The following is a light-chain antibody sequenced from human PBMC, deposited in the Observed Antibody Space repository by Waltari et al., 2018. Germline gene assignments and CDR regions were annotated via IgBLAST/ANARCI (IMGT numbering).Light chain of an antibody. J-gene: IGLJ2*01. Sequence: YDLTQPSSVSVSPGQTATITCSGDVLAEKYVRWFQQKPGQAPTLILYNDTERPSGIPGRLSGSSSGSTVTLTIRGALLEDEADYHCHAAADNNWFFGGGTKLTVL. V-gene: IGLV3-27*01. CDR3: HAAADNNWF. CDR2: NDT. CDR1: VLAEKY.